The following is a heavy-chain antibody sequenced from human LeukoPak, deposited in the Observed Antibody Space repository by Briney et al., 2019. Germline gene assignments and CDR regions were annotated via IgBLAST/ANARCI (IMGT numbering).Heavy chain of an antibody. CDR1: GYTFTGYY. CDR2: INPNSSGT. Sequence: GASVKVSCKASGYTFTGYYMHWVRQAPGQGLECMGWINPNSSGTNYAQKFQGRVTMTRDTSISTAYMELSRLRSDDTAVYYCARQTGTTMVRVDYWGQGTLVTVSS. CDR3: ARQTGTTMVRVDY. V-gene: IGHV1-2*02. J-gene: IGHJ4*02. D-gene: IGHD3-10*01.